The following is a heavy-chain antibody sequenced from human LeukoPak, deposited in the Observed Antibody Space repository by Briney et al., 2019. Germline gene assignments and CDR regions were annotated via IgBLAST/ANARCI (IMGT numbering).Heavy chain of an antibody. D-gene: IGHD2-2*01. V-gene: IGHV1-69*13. Sequence: GASVKVSCKASGGTFRRFAMSWVRQAPGQGLEWMGGIIPMFGTANYAQKFQGRLTITADESTGTAYMELSSLRSEDTAVYYCARVVTPRYCSSTTCCWKGWFDPWGQGTLVTVSS. J-gene: IGHJ5*02. CDR2: IIPMFGTA. CDR3: ARVVTPRYCSSTTCCWKGWFDP. CDR1: GGTFRRFA.